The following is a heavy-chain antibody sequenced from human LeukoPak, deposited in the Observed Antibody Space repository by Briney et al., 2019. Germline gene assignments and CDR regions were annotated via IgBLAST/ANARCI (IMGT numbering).Heavy chain of an antibody. V-gene: IGHV3-48*01. J-gene: IGHJ4*02. CDR2: ISSSSSTI. CDR3: ARVSVLMVYATLYFDY. CDR1: GFTFSSYS. Sequence: GGSLRLSCAASGFTFSSYSMNWVRQAPGKGLAWVSYISSSSSTIYYADSVKGRFTISRDNAKNSLYLQMNSLRAEDTAVYYCARVSVLMVYATLYFDYWGQGTLVTVSS. D-gene: IGHD2-8*01.